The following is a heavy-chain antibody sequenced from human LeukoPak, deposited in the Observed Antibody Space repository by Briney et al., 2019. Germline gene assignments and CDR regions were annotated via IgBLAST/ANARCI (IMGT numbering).Heavy chain of an antibody. D-gene: IGHD5-12*01. CDR1: GFTFGDYA. CDR2: IRSKAYGGTT. V-gene: IGHV3-49*04. Sequence: GRSLRLSCTASGFTFGDYAMSWVRQAPGKGLEWVGFIRSKAYGGTTEYAASVKGRFTISRDDSKSIAYLQMNSLKTEDTAAYYCTREVATITPYFDYWGQGTLVTVSS. J-gene: IGHJ4*02. CDR3: TREVATITPYFDY.